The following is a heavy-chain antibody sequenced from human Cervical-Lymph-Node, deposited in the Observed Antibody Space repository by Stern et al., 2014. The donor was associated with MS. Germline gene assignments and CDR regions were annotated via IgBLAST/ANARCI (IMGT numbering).Heavy chain of an antibody. J-gene: IGHJ4*02. CDR2: IYPYDSDT. Sequence: EVQPVQSGAEVKKPGESLKISCKLSGYSFTIYYLAWVRQMPGKGLEWMGVIYPYDSDTTYSPSFQGQVTISADKSITTAYLQWSSLRASDTAMYYCARHVQGFDYWGQGTLVTVSS. V-gene: IGHV5-51*01. CDR3: ARHVQGFDY. CDR1: GYSFTIYY.